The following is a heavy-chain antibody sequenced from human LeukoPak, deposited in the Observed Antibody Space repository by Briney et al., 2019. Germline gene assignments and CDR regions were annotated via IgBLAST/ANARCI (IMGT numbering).Heavy chain of an antibody. J-gene: IGHJ4*02. CDR1: GFILSSYG. CDR2: IRYDGRKK. D-gene: IGHD3-10*01. Sequence: PGGALRVSCAASGFILSSYGMHWVRQAPGTGLECVAFIRYDGRKKYYADSVKGRFNISRDNSKNTLYLQMNSLRAEDTAVYYCARVLAIVRGVIDYWGQGTLVTVSS. CDR3: ARVLAIVRGVIDY. V-gene: IGHV3-30*02.